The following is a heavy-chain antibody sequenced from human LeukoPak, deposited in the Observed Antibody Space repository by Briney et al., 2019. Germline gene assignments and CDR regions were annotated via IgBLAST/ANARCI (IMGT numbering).Heavy chain of an antibody. CDR2: INWNGCIT. V-gene: IGHV3-20*04. CDR1: GVTFDDDG. D-gene: IGHD3-16*02. J-gene: IGHJ4*02. CDR3: SKAGASVWGSYLDY. Sequence: PWGSLRLSCAASGVTFDDDGMNWVRQAPGKGLHWVPGINWNGCITGYAASVKGRFTISRDNAQNSLYLQMNSLSAADTALYYCSKAGASVWGSYLDYWGQGTLVTVSS.